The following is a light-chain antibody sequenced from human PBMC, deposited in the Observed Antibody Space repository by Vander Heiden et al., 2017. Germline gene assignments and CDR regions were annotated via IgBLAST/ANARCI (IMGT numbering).Light chain of an antibody. CDR1: QGISND. J-gene: IGKJ1*01. Sequence: AVQMTQSPSSLSASVGDRVTISCRASQGISNDLGWYQQKPGQAPKVLIYGASTLHSGVPSRFGGSGSGTDFVLTISGLQPEDSATYFCLQDYSYPRTFGQGTKVEIK. CDR2: GAS. V-gene: IGKV1-6*01. CDR3: LQDYSYPRT.